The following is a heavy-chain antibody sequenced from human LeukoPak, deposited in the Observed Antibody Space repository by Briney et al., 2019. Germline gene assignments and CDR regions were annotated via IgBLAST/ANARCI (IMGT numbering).Heavy chain of an antibody. J-gene: IGHJ4*02. V-gene: IGHV4-34*01. CDR3: ARGRSSSSWYQVDY. CDR1: GGSFSGYY. D-gene: IGHD6-13*01. Sequence: SETLSLTCAVYGGSFSGYYWSWIRQPPGKGLEWIGEINHSGSTNYNPSLKSRVTISVDTSKYQFSLKLSSVTAADTAVYYCARGRSSSSWYQVDYWGQGTLVTVSS. CDR2: INHSGST.